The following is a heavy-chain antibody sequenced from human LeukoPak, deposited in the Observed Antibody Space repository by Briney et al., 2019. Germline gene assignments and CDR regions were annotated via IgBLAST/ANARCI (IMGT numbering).Heavy chain of an antibody. V-gene: IGHV1-46*01. D-gene: IGHD3-22*01. CDR1: GYTFTSYY. Sequence: LEASVKVSCKASGYTFTSYYMHWVRQAPGQGLEWMGIINPSGGSTSYAQKFQGRVTMTRDTSTSTVYMELSSLRSEDTAVYYCWYYDSSGYYWVDYWGQGTLVTVSS. J-gene: IGHJ4*02. CDR2: INPSGGST. CDR3: WYYDSSGYYWVDY.